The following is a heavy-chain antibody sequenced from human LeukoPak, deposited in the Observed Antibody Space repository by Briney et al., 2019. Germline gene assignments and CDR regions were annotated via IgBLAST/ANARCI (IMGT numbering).Heavy chain of an antibody. CDR3: ARVSSSWYQDWYFDL. V-gene: IGHV4-4*07. CDR2: IYTSGST. Sequence: SETLSLTCTVSGGSISSYYWSWIRQPAGKGLEWIGRIYTSGSTNHNPSLKSRVTMSVDTSKNQFSLKLSSVTAADTAVYYCARVSSSWYQDWYFDLWGRGTLVTVSS. J-gene: IGHJ2*01. D-gene: IGHD6-13*01. CDR1: GGSISSYY.